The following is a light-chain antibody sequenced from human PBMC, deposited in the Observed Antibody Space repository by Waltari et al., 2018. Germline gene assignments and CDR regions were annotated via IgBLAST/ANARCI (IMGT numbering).Light chain of an antibody. CDR1: QSVGKY. CDR2: AAS. CDR3: QNHERLPAT. V-gene: IGKV3-20*01. Sequence: EVVLTQSPGTLSLSPGERATLPCRASQSVGKYIVWYQQRPGPAPRLLIYAASTRATGIPDRFSGSGSGTDFSLTISRLEPEDFAVYYCQNHERLPATFGQGTKVEI. J-gene: IGKJ1*01.